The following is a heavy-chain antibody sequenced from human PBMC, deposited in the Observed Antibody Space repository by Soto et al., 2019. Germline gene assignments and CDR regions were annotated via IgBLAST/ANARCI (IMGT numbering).Heavy chain of an antibody. CDR2: IKSKTDGGTT. CDR3: TTDTPVFWSGYWPASYSNWFDP. Sequence: GGSLRLSCAASGFTFSNAWMSWVRQAPGKGLEWVGRIKSKTDGGTTDYAAPVKGRFTISRDDSKNRLYLQMNSLKTEDTAVYYCTTDTPVFWSGYWPASYSNWFDPWGQGTLVTVSS. CDR1: GFTFSNAW. D-gene: IGHD3-3*01. J-gene: IGHJ5*02. V-gene: IGHV3-15*01.